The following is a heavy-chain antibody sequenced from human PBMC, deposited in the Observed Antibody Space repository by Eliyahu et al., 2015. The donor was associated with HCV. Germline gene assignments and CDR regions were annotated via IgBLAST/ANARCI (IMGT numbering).Heavy chain of an antibody. D-gene: IGHD6-13*01. V-gene: IGHV3-33*01. J-gene: IGHJ4*02. Sequence: QVQLVESGGGVVQPGRSLRLSCAASGFXFSNYGMHWVPQAPGKGLEWVAVIWYDGSNKYYADSVKGRFTISRDNSKNTLYLQMNSLRAEDTAVYYCARDLIAAAGGSGDYWGQGTLVTVSS. CDR1: GFXFSNYG. CDR2: IWYDGSNK. CDR3: ARDLIAAAGGSGDY.